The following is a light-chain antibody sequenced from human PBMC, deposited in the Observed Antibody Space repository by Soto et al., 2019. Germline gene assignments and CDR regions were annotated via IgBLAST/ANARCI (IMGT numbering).Light chain of an antibody. CDR1: SSDVGGYNY. Sequence: QSAMTQPRSVSGSPGQSVTISCTGTSSDVGGYNYVSWYQHHPGKAPKVMIYDVSKRPSGVPDRFSGSKSGNTASLTISGLQAEDEADYYCCSYRGTYTWVFGGGTKLPVL. V-gene: IGLV2-11*01. CDR3: CSYRGTYTWV. J-gene: IGLJ3*02. CDR2: DVS.